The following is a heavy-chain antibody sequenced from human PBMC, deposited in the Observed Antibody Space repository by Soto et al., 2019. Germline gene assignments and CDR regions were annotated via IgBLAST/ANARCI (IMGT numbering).Heavy chain of an antibody. Sequence: QVQLVQSGAEVKKPGSSVKVSCKASGGTFSSYAISWVRQAPGQGLEWMGGIIPIFGTANYEQKFQGRGTITADESTSTAYMELNSLRSEDTAVYYCARDRAAGTPFDYWGQGTLVTVSS. J-gene: IGHJ4*02. CDR3: ARDRAAGTPFDY. CDR2: IIPIFGTA. V-gene: IGHV1-69*12. CDR1: GGTFSSYA. D-gene: IGHD6-13*01.